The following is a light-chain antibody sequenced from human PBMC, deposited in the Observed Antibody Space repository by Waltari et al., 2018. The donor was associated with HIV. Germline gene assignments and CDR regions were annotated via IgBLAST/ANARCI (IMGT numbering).Light chain of an antibody. V-gene: IGKV3-11*01. Sequence: EIVLTQSPATLSLSPGERATLSCRASRSVGSYLAWYQQRPGQAPRLLIYDASNRATCIPARFSGSGSGTEFTLTISSLEPEDFAVYYCQQRTNWPPHNFGQGTKLEIK. J-gene: IGKJ2*01. CDR2: DAS. CDR1: RSVGSY. CDR3: QQRTNWPPHN.